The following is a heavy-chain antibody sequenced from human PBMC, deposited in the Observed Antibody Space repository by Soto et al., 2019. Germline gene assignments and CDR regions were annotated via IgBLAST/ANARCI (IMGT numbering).Heavy chain of an antibody. J-gene: IGHJ1*01. CDR3: VKDESINWYRGHVRY. Sequence: EVQLVESGGGLVQPGRSLRLSCAASGFTFDDYAMHWVRQVPGKGLEWVSGINWNSGSIGYGDSVQGRFAISRDNAQNSLQLQRNSLSAEGTAVYDGVKDESINWYRGHVRYWGQGTLVPVSS. CDR2: INWNSGSI. CDR1: GFTFDDYA. D-gene: IGHD6-13*01. V-gene: IGHV3-9*01.